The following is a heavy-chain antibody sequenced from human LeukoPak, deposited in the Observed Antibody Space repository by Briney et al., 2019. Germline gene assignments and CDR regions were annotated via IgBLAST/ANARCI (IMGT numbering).Heavy chain of an antibody. J-gene: IGHJ4*02. D-gene: IGHD3-10*01. Sequence: GRSLRLSCAASGFTFSSYAMHWVRQAPGKGLEWGAVISYDGSNKYYADSVKGRFTISRDNSKNTLYLQMNSLRAEDTAVYYCARAAGLVRGVIVYWGQGTLVTVSS. CDR2: ISYDGSNK. V-gene: IGHV3-30*04. CDR3: ARAAGLVRGVIVY. CDR1: GFTFSSYA.